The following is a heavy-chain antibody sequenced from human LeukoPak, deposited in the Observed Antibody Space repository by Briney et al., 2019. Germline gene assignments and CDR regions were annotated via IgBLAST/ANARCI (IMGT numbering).Heavy chain of an antibody. CDR3: ARTFVTYYYGSGSYYYFDY. D-gene: IGHD3-10*01. CDR1: GGTFSSYA. Sequence: TVKVSCKASGGTFSSYAISWVRQAPGQGLDWMGGIIPIFGTANYAQKFQGRVTITADESTSTAYMELSSLRSEDTAVYYCARTFVTYYYGSGSYYYFDYWGQGTLVTVSS. J-gene: IGHJ4*02. V-gene: IGHV1-69*01. CDR2: IIPIFGTA.